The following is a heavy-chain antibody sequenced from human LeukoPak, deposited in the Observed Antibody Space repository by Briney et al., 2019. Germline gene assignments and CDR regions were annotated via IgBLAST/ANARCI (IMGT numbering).Heavy chain of an antibody. V-gene: IGHV1-46*01. Sequence: ASVKVSCKASGYTFTIYYMHWVRQAPGQGLEWMGIINPSGGSTSYAQKFQGRVTMTRDTSTSTVYMELSSLRSEDTAVYYCARVHDSSGYYYHHDAFDIWGQGTMVTVSS. CDR2: INPSGGST. CDR1: GYTFTIYY. J-gene: IGHJ3*02. CDR3: ARVHDSSGYYYHHDAFDI. D-gene: IGHD3-22*01.